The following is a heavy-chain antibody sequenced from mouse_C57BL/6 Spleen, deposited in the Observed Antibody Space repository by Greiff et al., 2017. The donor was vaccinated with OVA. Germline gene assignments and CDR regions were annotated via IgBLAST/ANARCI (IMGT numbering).Heavy chain of an antibody. CDR1: GFTFSSST. J-gene: IGHJ1*03. CDR2: ISGGGGNT. V-gene: IGHV5-9*01. D-gene: IGHD2-3*01. CDR3: ARLDGYYVGYFDV. Sequence: EVMLVESGGGLVKPGGSLKLSCAASGFTFSSSTMSWVRQTPEKRLEWVATISGGGGNTYYPDSVKGRFTISRDNAKNTLYLQMSSLRSEDTALYYCARLDGYYVGYFDVWGTGTTVTVSS.